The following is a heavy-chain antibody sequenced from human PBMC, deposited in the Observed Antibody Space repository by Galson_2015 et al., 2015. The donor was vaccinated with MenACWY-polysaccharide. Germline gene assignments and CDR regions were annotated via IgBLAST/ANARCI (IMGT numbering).Heavy chain of an antibody. V-gene: IGHV3-21*01. CDR2: ICSDGNSQ. Sequence: SLRLSCAASGFYFSTYALSWVRQAPGAGLEWVSFICSDGNSQYYAESLKGRFTISRDNAKNSLYLQMNFLRADDSAVYYCARWGVVSEPYWGQGTLVTVSS. D-gene: IGHD4-23*01. CDR3: ARWGVVSEPY. J-gene: IGHJ4*02. CDR1: GFYFSTYA.